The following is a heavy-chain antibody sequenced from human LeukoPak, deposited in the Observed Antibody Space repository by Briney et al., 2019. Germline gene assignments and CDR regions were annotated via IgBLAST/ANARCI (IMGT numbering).Heavy chain of an antibody. Sequence: PGGSLRLSCAASGFTFSSYGMNWVRQAPGKGLEWVAVIWYDGSSQYYADTVKGRFTISRDNSTNTLFLQMNSLRAEDTAVYYCARDDRGSYSTNAIDYWGQGTLVTVSS. D-gene: IGHD1-26*01. J-gene: IGHJ4*02. V-gene: IGHV3-33*02. CDR2: IWYDGSSQ. CDR1: GFTFSSYG. CDR3: ARDDRGSYSTNAIDY.